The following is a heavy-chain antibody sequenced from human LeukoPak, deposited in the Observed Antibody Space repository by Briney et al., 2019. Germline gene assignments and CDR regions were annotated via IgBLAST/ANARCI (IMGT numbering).Heavy chain of an antibody. CDR1: GGSFSGYY. Sequence: PSETLSLTCAVYGGSFSGYYWSWIRQPPGKGLEWIGEINHSGSTNYNPSLKSRVTISVDTSKNQFSLKLSSVTAADTAVYYCARGDRGQVVPAANNYYYYGMDVWGKGTTVTVSS. CDR3: ARGDRGQVVPAANNYYYYGMDV. D-gene: IGHD2-2*01. CDR2: INHSGST. V-gene: IGHV4-34*01. J-gene: IGHJ6*04.